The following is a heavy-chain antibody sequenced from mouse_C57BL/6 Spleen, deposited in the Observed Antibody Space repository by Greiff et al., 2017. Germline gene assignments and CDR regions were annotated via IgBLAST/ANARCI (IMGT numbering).Heavy chain of an antibody. V-gene: IGHV1-80*01. D-gene: IGHD1-1*01. J-gene: IGHJ1*03. CDR3: ARCYYGSSYEYFDG. CDR1: GYAFSSYW. Sequence: QVQLKQPGAELVKPGASVKLSCKASGYAFSSYWMNWVKQRPGTGLEWIGKIYPGDGDTNYNGKFKGKATLTVDKSSSTAYMQLRSLTSEDSAVYLGARCYYGSSYEYFDGWGTGTTVTVSS. CDR2: IYPGDGDT.